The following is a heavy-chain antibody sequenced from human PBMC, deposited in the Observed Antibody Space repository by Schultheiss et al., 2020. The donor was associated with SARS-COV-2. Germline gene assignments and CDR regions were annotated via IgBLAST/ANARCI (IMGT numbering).Heavy chain of an antibody. CDR1: GFTFSSYG. D-gene: IGHD3-22*01. Sequence: GGSLRLSCAASGFTFSSYGMHWVRQAPGKGLEWVAVISYDGSNKYCADSVKGRFTISRDNSKNTLYLQMNSLRAEDTAVYYCARESGYLDYWGQGTLVTVSS. CDR2: ISYDGSNK. V-gene: IGHV3-30*03. CDR3: ARESGYLDY. J-gene: IGHJ4*02.